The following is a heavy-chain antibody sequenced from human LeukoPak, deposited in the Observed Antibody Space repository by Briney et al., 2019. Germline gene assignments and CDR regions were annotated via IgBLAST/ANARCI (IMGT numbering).Heavy chain of an antibody. CDR2: INPNSGGT. D-gene: IGHD5-12*01. J-gene: IGHJ6*02. CDR1: GYTFTGYY. Sequence: ASVKVSCKASGYTFTGYYIHRVRQAPGQGLEWMGWINPNSGGTNYAQKFQGRVTMTRDTSISTAYMELSRLRSDDTAVYYCARGEWLRFGNYYYGMDVWGQGSTVTVSS. V-gene: IGHV1-2*02. CDR3: ARGEWLRFGNYYYGMDV.